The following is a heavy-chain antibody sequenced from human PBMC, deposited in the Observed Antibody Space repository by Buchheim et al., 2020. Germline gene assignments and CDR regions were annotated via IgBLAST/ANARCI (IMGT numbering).Heavy chain of an antibody. CDR3: ARDYSSSWYGRYYYMDV. CDR1: GFTFSSYS. Sequence: EVQLVESGGGLVQPGGSLRLSCSASGFTFSSYSMNWVRQAPGKGLEWVSYISRSSSTIYYADSVKGRFTISRDTAKNSLYLPMNSLRAEDTAVYYCARDYSSSWYGRYYYMDVWGKGTT. V-gene: IGHV3-48*01. J-gene: IGHJ6*03. CDR2: ISRSSSTI. D-gene: IGHD6-13*01.